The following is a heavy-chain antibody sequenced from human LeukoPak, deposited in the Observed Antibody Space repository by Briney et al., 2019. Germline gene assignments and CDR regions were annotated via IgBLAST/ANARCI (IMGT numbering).Heavy chain of an antibody. CDR3: ARALTYYDILTGWDY. D-gene: IGHD3-9*01. CDR1: GFTFSSYW. Sequence: GGSLRLSCAASGFTFSSYWMSWVRQAPGKGLEWVANIKQGGSEKYYVDSVKGRFTISRDNAKNSLYLQMNSLRAEDTAVYYCARALTYYDILTGWDYWGQGTLVTVSS. CDR2: IKQGGSEK. V-gene: IGHV3-7*01. J-gene: IGHJ4*02.